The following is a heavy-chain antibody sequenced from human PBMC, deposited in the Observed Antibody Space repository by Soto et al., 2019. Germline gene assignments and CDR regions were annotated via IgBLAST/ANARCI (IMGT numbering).Heavy chain of an antibody. J-gene: IGHJ6*02. CDR2: ISNYNGNS. Sequence: ASVKVSCKASGYIFTKYGIHWVRQAPGQGFEWMGWISNYNGNSKYAEDVQGRITMITDPFTNIKYIEFRCGRYADTAVNISARGFYHFFPFPWYGMDVWAQGTGVTISS. CDR1: GYIFTKYG. V-gene: IGHV1-18*01. CDR3: ARGFYHFFPFPWYGMDV. D-gene: IGHD3-3*01.